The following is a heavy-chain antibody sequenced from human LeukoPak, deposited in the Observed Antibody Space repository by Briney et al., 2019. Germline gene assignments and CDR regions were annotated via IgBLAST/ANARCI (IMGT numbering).Heavy chain of an antibody. CDR3: TTDPGVVGATTF. J-gene: IGHJ4*02. V-gene: IGHV3-30-3*01. CDR2: ISYDGSNK. D-gene: IGHD1-26*01. CDR1: GFTFSSYA. Sequence: GGSLRLSCAASGFTFSSYAMHWVRQAPGKGLEWVAVISYDGSNKYYADSVKGRFTISRDNSKNTLYLQMNSLKTEDTAVYYCTTDPGVVGATTFWGQGTLVTVSS.